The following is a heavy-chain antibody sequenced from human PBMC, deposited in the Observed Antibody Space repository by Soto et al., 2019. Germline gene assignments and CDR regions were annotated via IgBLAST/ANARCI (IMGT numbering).Heavy chain of an antibody. CDR2: ISSYGSDT. D-gene: IGHD3-16*01. CDR3: AGNYAYAEGYYWYGIDV. Sequence: PGGSLRLSCAASGFTFSRYWMHWVRQAPGKGLVWVSRISSYGSDTHYADSVKGRFTISRDNAKNTLYLQMNSLRADDTAVYYCAGNYAYAEGYYWYGIDVWGQGTTVTVSS. CDR1: GFTFSRYW. V-gene: IGHV3-74*01. J-gene: IGHJ6*02.